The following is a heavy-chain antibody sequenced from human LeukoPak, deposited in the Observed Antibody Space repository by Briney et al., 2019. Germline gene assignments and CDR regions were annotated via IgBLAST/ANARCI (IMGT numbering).Heavy chain of an antibody. V-gene: IGHV3-23*01. J-gene: IGHJ4*02. CDR3: ASVSGSYNIDN. CDR2: ISGSGGST. D-gene: IGHD1-26*01. Sequence: PGGSLRLSCAASEFTFSSYGMSWVRQAPGKGLEWVSSISGSGGSTQYADSVQGRFAISRDNSKNTLYLQMNSLRVEDTAVYYCASVSGSYNIDNWGQGTLVTVSS. CDR1: EFTFSSYG.